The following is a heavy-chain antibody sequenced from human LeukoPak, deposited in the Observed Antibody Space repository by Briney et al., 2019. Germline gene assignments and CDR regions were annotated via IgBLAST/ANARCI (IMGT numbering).Heavy chain of an antibody. CDR2: IYNSGGT. V-gene: IGHV4-59*01. Sequence: TPSETLSLTCTVSGGSISSFYWSWIRQPPGKGLEWIGCIYNSGGTNYNPSLKSRVTISVDTSKNQFSLRLSSVTAADTAVYYCARTVPAVDYNYGMDVWGQGTTVTVPS. D-gene: IGHD2-2*01. CDR3: ARTVPAVDYNYGMDV. CDR1: GGSISSFY. J-gene: IGHJ6*02.